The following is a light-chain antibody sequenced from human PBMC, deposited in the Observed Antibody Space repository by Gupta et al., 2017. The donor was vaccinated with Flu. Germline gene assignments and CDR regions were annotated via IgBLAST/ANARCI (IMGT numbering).Light chain of an antibody. Sequence: EIELTQSPATLSLSPGERATLSCRASQSVGSYLAWYQQKPGQVPRLLIYDASSRASGIPARFSGSGSGTDFTLTISSLEPEDFAVYYCQQRSNWPLTFGGGTKVDIK. CDR3: QQRSNWPLT. CDR1: QSVGSY. V-gene: IGKV3-11*01. J-gene: IGKJ4*01. CDR2: DAS.